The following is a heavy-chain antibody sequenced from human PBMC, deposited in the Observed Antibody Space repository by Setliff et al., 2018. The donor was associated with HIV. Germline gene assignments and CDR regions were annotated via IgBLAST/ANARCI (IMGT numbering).Heavy chain of an antibody. J-gene: IGHJ6*02. CDR3: ARDFSYGYFFYGMDV. Sequence: GGSLRLSCAVSGFTFSRYAMSWVRQAPGKGLEWVGFIRSKAYGGTTEYAASVKGRFTLSRDDSRNIAYLQMNSLKTEDTAVYYCARDFSYGYFFYGMDVWGQGTTVTV. D-gene: IGHD5-18*01. V-gene: IGHV3-49*04. CDR1: GFTFSRYA. CDR2: IRSKAYGGTT.